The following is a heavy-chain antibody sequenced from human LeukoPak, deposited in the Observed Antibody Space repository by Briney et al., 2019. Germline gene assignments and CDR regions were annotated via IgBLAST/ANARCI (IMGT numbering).Heavy chain of an antibody. Sequence: SVKVSCKASGGTFSSYAISWVRQAPGQGLEWMGGIIPIFGTANYAQKFQGRVTITADKSTSTAYVELSSLRSEDTAVYYCARDLEFYHVLSGYYVPSFDSWGQGALVTVSS. J-gene: IGHJ4*02. CDR1: GGTFSSYA. V-gene: IGHV1-69*06. CDR2: IIPIFGTA. D-gene: IGHD3-9*01. CDR3: ARDLEFYHVLSGYYVPSFDS.